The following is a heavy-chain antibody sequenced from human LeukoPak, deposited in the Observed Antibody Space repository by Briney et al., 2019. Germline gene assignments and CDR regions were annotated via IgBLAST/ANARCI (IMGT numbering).Heavy chain of an antibody. V-gene: IGHV4-59*08. CDR1: GGSISSYY. D-gene: IGHD6-13*01. CDR2: IYYSGST. J-gene: IGHJ2*01. CDR3: ARHSVPYSSSRYFDL. Sequence: SETLSLTCTVSGGSISSYYWSWIRQPPGKGLEWTGYIYYSGSTNYNPSLKSRVTISVDTSKNQFSLKLSSVTAADTAVYYCARHSVPYSSSRYFDLWGRGTLVTVSS.